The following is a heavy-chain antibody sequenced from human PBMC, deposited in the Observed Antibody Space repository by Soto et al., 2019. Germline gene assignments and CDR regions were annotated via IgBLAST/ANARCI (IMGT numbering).Heavy chain of an antibody. J-gene: IGHJ6*02. CDR2: ISAYNGNT. V-gene: IGHV1-18*01. CDR1: GYTFTSYG. Sequence: SVKVSCKGFGYTFTSYGISWGRHDNGQGLEWMGWISAYNGNTNYAQKLQGRVTMTTDTSTSTAYMELRSLRSDDTAVYYCASVEQLVPPRFGSYYYGMDVWGQGTTVTVSS. CDR3: ASVEQLVPPRFGSYYYGMDV. D-gene: IGHD6-6*01.